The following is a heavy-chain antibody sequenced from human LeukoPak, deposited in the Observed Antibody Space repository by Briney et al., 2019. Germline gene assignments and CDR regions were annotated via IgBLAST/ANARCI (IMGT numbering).Heavy chain of an antibody. D-gene: IGHD3-3*01. CDR3: ARAGYYLSPYFFDY. CDR1: GFTFSTYT. V-gene: IGHV3-30-3*01. J-gene: IGHJ4*02. Sequence: GGSLRLSCAASGFTFSTYTMHWVRQAPGKGLVWVAFISFDGSNTYYADSVKGRFTISRDNSKNALYLQMNSLRAEDTAVYYCARAGYYLSPYFFDYWGQGTLVTVSS. CDR2: ISFDGSNT.